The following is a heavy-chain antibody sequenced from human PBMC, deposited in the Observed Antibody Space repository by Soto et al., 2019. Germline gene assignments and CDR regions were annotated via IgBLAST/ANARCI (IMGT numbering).Heavy chain of an antibody. CDR3: ARGGGIQLWSYYFDY. CDR1: GGTFSSYT. Sequence: QVQLVQSGAEVKKPGSSVKVSCKASGGTFSSYTISWVRQAPGQGLEWMGRIIPILGIANYAQKFQGRVTITADKSTSTAYMELSSLRSEDTAVYYCARGGGIQLWSYYFDYWGQGTLVTVSS. V-gene: IGHV1-69*02. D-gene: IGHD5-18*01. J-gene: IGHJ4*02. CDR2: IIPILGIA.